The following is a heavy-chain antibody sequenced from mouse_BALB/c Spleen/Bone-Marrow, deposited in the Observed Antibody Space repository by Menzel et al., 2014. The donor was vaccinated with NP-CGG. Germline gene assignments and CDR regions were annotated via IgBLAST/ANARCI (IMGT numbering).Heavy chain of an antibody. Sequence: QVQLQQSGAELVKPGASVQLSCKASGYTFTSYWMQWVRQRPGQDLEWIGEINPSNGRTNYNEKFKSKATLTVDKSSSTANMHLSSLTSEDSAVFYCARRDFRSWFAYWGQGTLVTVSA. CDR2: INPSNGRT. CDR3: ARRDFRSWFAY. J-gene: IGHJ3*01. CDR1: GYTFTSYW. V-gene: IGHV1S81*02. D-gene: IGHD2-14*01.